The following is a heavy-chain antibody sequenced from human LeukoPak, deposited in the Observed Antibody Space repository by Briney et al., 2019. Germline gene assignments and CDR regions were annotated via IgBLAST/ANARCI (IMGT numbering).Heavy chain of an antibody. D-gene: IGHD3-10*01. CDR1: GYTIDSNY. V-gene: IGHV3-53*01. J-gene: IGHJ4*02. CDR2: IYSDGPG. Sequence: PGGSLRLSCAASGYTIDSNYMAWVRQAPEKGLEWVSFIYSDGPGFYADSVKGRFTISRDNSKTTLYLQMNSLTAEDTATYYCVRGLERRGIDSWGQGTLVIVSS. CDR3: VRGLERRGIDS.